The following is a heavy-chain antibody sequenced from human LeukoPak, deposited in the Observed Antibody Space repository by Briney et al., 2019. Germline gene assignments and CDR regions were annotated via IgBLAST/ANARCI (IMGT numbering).Heavy chain of an antibody. CDR3: ARQYDSYFYYYLDL. J-gene: IGHJ6*03. V-gene: IGHV4-4*07. D-gene: IGHD2-2*01. Sequence: KPSETLSLTCTVPGGPISSYYWSWIRQPAGKGLEWIGRIYTSGSTNYNPSLKSRVTMSVDTSRNQFSLKLSFVTAADTAVYYCARQYDSYFYYYLDLWGTGTTVTVSS. CDR2: IYTSGST. CDR1: GGPISSYY.